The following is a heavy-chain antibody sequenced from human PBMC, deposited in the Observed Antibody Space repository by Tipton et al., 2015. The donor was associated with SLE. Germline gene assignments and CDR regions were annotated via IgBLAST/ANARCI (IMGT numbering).Heavy chain of an antibody. CDR1: GGSVSSSGYY. D-gene: IGHD7-27*01. CDR3: ARDPNGGYGSFDY. Sequence: TLSLTCTVSGGSVSSSGYYWAWIRQPPGKGLEWIANVYYTGSTYYNPSLKSRVTISVDTSKSQFYLRLSSVTAADTAVYYCARDPNGGYGSFDYWGLGALVTVSS. V-gene: IGHV4-39*07. J-gene: IGHJ4*02. CDR2: VYYTGST.